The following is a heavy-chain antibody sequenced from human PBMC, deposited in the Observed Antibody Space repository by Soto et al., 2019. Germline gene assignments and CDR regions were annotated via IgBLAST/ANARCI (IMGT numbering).Heavy chain of an antibody. J-gene: IGHJ3*02. V-gene: IGHV3-23*01. CDR3: ASALYYYDSSGHGAFDI. CDR1: GFSFSTYA. D-gene: IGHD3-22*01. CDR2: ISGSGGST. Sequence: GGSLRLSCAASGFSFSTYAMYWVRQAPGKGLEWVSAISGSGGSTYYADSVKGRFTISRDNSKNTLYLQMNSLRAEDTAVYYCASALYYYDSSGHGAFDIWGQGTMVTVSS.